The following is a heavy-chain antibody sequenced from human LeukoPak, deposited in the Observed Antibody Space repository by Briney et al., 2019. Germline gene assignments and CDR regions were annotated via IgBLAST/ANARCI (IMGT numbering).Heavy chain of an antibody. D-gene: IGHD3-10*01. CDR1: GFTFSSYW. J-gene: IGHJ6*03. Sequence: GGSLRLSCAASGFTFSSYWMHWVRQAPGKGLVWVSQINSDGSSTTYADSVKGRFTISRDNSKNTLYLQMNSLKGDDTAVYYCAKDSAFYYIDVWGKGTTVIISS. CDR3: AKDSAFYYIDV. V-gene: IGHV3-74*01. CDR2: INSDGSST.